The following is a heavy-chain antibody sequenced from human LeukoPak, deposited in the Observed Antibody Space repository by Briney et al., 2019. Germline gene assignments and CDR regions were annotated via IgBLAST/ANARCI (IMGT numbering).Heavy chain of an antibody. Sequence: GGSLRLSCAASGFTFSSYGMHWVRQAPGKGLEWVAFIRYDGSNKCYADSVKGRFTISRDNSKNTLYLQMNSLRAEDTAVYYCAKSRAAAGTFYFDYWGQGTLVTVSS. CDR1: GFTFSSYG. J-gene: IGHJ4*02. CDR3: AKSRAAAGTFYFDY. CDR2: IRYDGSNK. D-gene: IGHD6-13*01. V-gene: IGHV3-30*02.